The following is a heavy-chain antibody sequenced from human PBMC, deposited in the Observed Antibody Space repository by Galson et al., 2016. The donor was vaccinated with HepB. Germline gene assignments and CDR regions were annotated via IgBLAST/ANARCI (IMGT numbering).Heavy chain of an antibody. Sequence: SLRLSCAASGFSVGSTYMSWVRQAPGKGLEGVSAIFSGGSTFYSKSVMGRFTISRDASKNTLYLQMRDLRSEDTALYYCARDSGYKEHGGFDNWGQGTLVAVSS. D-gene: IGHD5-12*01. V-gene: IGHV3-66*02. CDR2: IFSGGST. CDR1: GFSVGSTY. CDR3: ARDSGYKEHGGFDN. J-gene: IGHJ4*02.